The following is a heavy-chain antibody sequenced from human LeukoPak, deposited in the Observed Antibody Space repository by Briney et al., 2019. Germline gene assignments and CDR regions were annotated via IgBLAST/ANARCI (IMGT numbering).Heavy chain of an antibody. J-gene: IGHJ6*02. CDR3: ARDITGSGPYYYYYGMDV. D-gene: IGHD2-15*01. Sequence: SETLSLTCTVSGGPISSYYWGWIRQPPGKGLEWIGYIYYSGSTNYNPSLKSRVTISVDTSKNQFSLKLSSVTAADTAVYYCARDITGSGPYYYYYGMDVWGQGTTVTVSS. CDR1: GGPISSYY. V-gene: IGHV4-59*01. CDR2: IYYSGST.